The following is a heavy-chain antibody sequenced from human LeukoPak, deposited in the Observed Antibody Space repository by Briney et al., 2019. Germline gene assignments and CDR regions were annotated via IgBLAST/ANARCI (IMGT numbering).Heavy chain of an antibody. CDR1: GFTFSSYD. CDR3: ARRLGYYGSGSQPLNYYYYYMDV. V-gene: IGHV3-13*01. D-gene: IGHD3-10*01. Sequence: PGGSLRLSCAASGFTFSSYDMHWVRQATGKGLEWVSAIGTAGDTYYPGSVKGRFTISRENAKNSLYLQMNSLRAGDTAVYYCARRLGYYGSGSQPLNYYYYYMDVWGKGTTVTISS. CDR2: IGTAGDT. J-gene: IGHJ6*03.